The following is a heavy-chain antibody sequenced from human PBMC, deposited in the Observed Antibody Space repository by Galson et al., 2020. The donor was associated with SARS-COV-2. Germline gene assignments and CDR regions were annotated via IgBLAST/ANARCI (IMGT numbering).Heavy chain of an antibody. CDR3: AAGTTVTPVYPSAEYVQH. D-gene: IGHD4-17*01. J-gene: IGHJ1*01. CDR2: INPSGGST. CDR1: GYTFTSYY. Sequence: ASVKVSCKASGYTFTSYYMHWVRQAPGQGLEWMGIINPSGGSTSYAQKFQGRVTMTRDTSTSTVYMELSSLRSEDTAVYYCAAGTTVTPVYPSAEYVQHWARAPWSPSPQ. V-gene: IGHV1-46*01.